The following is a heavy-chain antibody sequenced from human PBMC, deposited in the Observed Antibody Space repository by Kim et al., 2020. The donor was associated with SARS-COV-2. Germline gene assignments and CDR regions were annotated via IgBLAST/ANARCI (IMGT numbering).Heavy chain of an antibody. D-gene: IGHD6-13*01. J-gene: IGHJ6*02. Sequence: ADSVKGRITISRDNSENTMYRQMNSLRAEDTAVYYCARPLQHSSSWYVLDVWGQGTTVTVSS. V-gene: IGHV3-30*01. CDR3: ARPLQHSSSWYVLDV.